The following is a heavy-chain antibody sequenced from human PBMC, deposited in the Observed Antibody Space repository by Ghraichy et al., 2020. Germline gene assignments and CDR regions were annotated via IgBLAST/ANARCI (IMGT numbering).Heavy chain of an antibody. Sequence: LSLTCAASGFTFSSYSMNWVRQAPGKGLEWVSSISSSSSYIYYADSVKGRFTISRDNAKNSLYLQMNSLRAEDTAVYYCARDHSRTDYWGQGTLVTVSS. D-gene: IGHD6-13*01. CDR1: GFTFSSYS. V-gene: IGHV3-21*01. CDR2: ISSSSSYI. J-gene: IGHJ4*02. CDR3: ARDHSRTDY.